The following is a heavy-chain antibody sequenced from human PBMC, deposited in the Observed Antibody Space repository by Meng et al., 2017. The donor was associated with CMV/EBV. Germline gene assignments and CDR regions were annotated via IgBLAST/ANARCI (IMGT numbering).Heavy chain of an antibody. CDR1: GYTFTGYY. V-gene: IGHV1-18*04. J-gene: IGHJ4*02. CDR3: ARGRSGSYYSFDY. CDR2: ISAYNGNT. Sequence: KASGYTFTGYYMHWVRQAPGQGLEWMGWISAYNGNTNYAQKLQGRVTMTTDTSTSTAYMELRSLRSDDTAVYYCARGRSGSYYSFDYWGQGTLVTVSS. D-gene: IGHD1-26*01.